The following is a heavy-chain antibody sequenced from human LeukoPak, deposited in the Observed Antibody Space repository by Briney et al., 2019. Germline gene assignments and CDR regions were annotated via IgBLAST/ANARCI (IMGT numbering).Heavy chain of an antibody. Sequence: GGSLRLSCAASGFTFSNHAMSWVRQAPGKGLEWVSGISGSGDSTYYGDSVQGRFTISRDNSKNTLYLQMNTLRAEDTAVYYCAKEKQRNFDYWGQGTLVTVSS. CDR1: GFTFSNHA. V-gene: IGHV3-23*01. CDR2: ISGSGDST. CDR3: AKEKQRNFDY. J-gene: IGHJ4*02.